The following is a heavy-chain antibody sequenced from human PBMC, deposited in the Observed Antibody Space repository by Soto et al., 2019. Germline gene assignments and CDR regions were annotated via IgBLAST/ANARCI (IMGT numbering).Heavy chain of an antibody. Sequence: QFQLVQSGAEVKKPGSSVKVSCKASGGTFSSYAISWVRQAPGQGLEWLGGSIPIFGTANYAQKFQGRVTITADESTSTAYMELSSLRSEDTSVYYCAGSGFPGIAAYWGQGTLVTVSA. V-gene: IGHV1-69*12. CDR2: SIPIFGTA. CDR1: GGTFSSYA. J-gene: IGHJ4*02. D-gene: IGHD6-13*01. CDR3: AGSGFPGIAAY.